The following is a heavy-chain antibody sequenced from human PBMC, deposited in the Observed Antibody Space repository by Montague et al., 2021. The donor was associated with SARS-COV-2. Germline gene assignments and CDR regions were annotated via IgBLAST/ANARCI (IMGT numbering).Heavy chain of an antibody. Sequence: SETLSLTCTVSGGTIRTSSYYLGWIRQPPGKGLDWLGCLYYSGCPYSNPSLKSRVTTSVDTSKNQFSLKLRSVTAADTAVYYCAMRGGALDAFDIWGQGTMVSVSS. D-gene: IGHD4-17*01. CDR2: LYYSGCP. J-gene: IGHJ3*02. CDR3: AMRGGALDAFDI. CDR1: GGTIRTSSYY. V-gene: IGHV4-39*01.